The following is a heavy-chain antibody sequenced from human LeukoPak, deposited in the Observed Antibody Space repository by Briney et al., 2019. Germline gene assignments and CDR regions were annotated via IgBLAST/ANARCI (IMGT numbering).Heavy chain of an antibody. J-gene: IGHJ4*02. D-gene: IGHD1-26*01. CDR2: INPNSGGT. CDR1: GYTFTGYY. CDR3: ARDLGFIVGARGGGLGDY. Sequence: ASVKVSCKASGYTFTGYYMHWVRQAPGQGLEWMGWINPNSGGTNYAQKLQGRVTMTTDTSTSTAYMELRSLRSDDTAVYYCARDLGFIVGARGGGLGDYWGQGTLVTVTS. V-gene: IGHV1-2*02.